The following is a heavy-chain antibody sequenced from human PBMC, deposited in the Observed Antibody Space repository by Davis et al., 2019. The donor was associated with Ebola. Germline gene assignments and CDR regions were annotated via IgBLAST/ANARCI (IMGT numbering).Heavy chain of an antibody. Sequence: AASAKVSCQASAYTFTSYYMHCVRHPPGQGLEWMGIINPSGGSTSYAQKFQGRVTMTRDTSTSTVYMELSSLRSEDTAVYYCARLSGYGGKPGAFDIWGQGTMVTVSS. V-gene: IGHV1-46*01. CDR1: AYTFTSYY. CDR2: INPSGGST. CDR3: ARLSGYGGKPGAFDI. D-gene: IGHD4-23*01. J-gene: IGHJ3*02.